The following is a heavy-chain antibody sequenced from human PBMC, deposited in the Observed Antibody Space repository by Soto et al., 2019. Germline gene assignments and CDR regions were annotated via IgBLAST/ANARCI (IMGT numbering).Heavy chain of an antibody. V-gene: IGHV4-59*01. CDR1: GGSISSYY. CDR2: IYYSGST. CDR3: ARDGLCGGDCFAFDY. D-gene: IGHD2-21*02. J-gene: IGHJ4*02. Sequence: PSETLSLTCTVSGGSISSYYWSWIRQPPGKGLEWIGYIYYSGSTNYSPSLKSRVTISVDTSKNQFSLKLSSVTAADTAVYYCARDGLCGGDCFAFDYWGQGTLVTVSS.